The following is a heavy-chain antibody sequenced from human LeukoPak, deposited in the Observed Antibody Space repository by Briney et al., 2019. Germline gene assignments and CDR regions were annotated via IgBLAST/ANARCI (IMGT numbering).Heavy chain of an antibody. Sequence: GGSLRLSCAASGFTFSFYGMHWVRQAPGRGLERVAVIWNDGTQKYYAHSVEGRFTISKDNSRSTVNLQMNSLRVEDTAVYYCARDPRNVGLAPWGQGTLVTVSS. CDR2: IWNDGTQK. D-gene: IGHD2-15*01. J-gene: IGHJ5*02. CDR1: GFTFSFYG. CDR3: ARDPRNVGLAP. V-gene: IGHV3-33*01.